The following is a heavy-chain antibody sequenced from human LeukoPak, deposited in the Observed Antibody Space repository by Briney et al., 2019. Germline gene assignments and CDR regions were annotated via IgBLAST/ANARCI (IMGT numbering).Heavy chain of an antibody. V-gene: IGHV3-48*04. J-gene: IGHJ3*02. CDR1: GFTFSAYS. CDR2: ISSGSYTI. Sequence: GGSLRLSCAASGFTFSAYSMNWVRQAPGKGLEWVSYISSGSYTIYYADSVKGRFTISRDNAKNSLYLQVNSLRGEDTAVYYCARDGFSNGDPHHDGFDIWGQGTMVTVSS. D-gene: IGHD2-8*01. CDR3: ARDGFSNGDPHHDGFDI.